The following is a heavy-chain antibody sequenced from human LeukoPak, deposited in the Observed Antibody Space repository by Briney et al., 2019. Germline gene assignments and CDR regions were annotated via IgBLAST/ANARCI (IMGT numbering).Heavy chain of an antibody. J-gene: IGHJ6*04. V-gene: IGHV4-34*01. CDR1: GGSFSGYY. CDR3: ARGPTAMVRGVIITYSYGMDV. Sequence: SETLSLTCAVYGGSFSGYYWSWIRQPPGKGLEWIGEINHSGNTNYNPSLKSRVTISVDTSKNQFSLKLSSVTAADTAVYYCARGPTAMVRGVIITYSYGMDVWGKGTTVTVSS. D-gene: IGHD3-10*01. CDR2: INHSGNT.